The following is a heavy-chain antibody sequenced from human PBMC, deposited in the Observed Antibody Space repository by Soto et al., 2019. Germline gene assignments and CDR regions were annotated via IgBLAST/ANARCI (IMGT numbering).Heavy chain of an antibody. J-gene: IGHJ6*02. Sequence: ASVKVSCKASGGTFSSYAISWVRQAPGQGLEWMGGIIPIFGTANYAQKFQGRVTITADESTSTAYMELSSLRSEDTAVYYCARELGYCSGGSCNQYYYGMDVWGQGTTVTVSS. V-gene: IGHV1-69*13. CDR2: IIPIFGTA. CDR3: ARELGYCSGGSCNQYYYGMDV. CDR1: GGTFSSYA. D-gene: IGHD2-15*01.